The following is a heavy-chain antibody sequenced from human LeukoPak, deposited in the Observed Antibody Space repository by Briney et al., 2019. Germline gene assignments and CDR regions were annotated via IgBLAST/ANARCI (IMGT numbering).Heavy chain of an antibody. CDR3: AKDMRGAYYGSGSYYFDY. J-gene: IGHJ4*02. V-gene: IGHV3-9*01. CDR1: GFTFDDYA. Sequence: GRSLRLSCAASGFTFDDYAMHWVRQAPGKGLEWVSGISWNSGSIGYADSVKGRFTISRDNAKNSLYLQMNSLRAEDTALCYCAKDMRGAYYGSGSYYFDYWGQGTLVTVSS. CDR2: ISWNSGSI. D-gene: IGHD3-10*01.